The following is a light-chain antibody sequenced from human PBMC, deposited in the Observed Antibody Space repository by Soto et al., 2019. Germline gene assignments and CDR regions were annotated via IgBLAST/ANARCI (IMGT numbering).Light chain of an antibody. CDR1: SSDVGNYKY. CDR3: FSYPSSGPYL. J-gene: IGLJ1*01. CDR2: EVS. Sequence: QSVLTQPASVSGSPGQSITISCTGTSSDVGNYKYVSWYQQHPGKAPKLMIYEVSNRPSGVSNRFSGSKSGNTASLTISGLQAEDETDYYCFSYPSSGPYLLGTGTKVTVL. V-gene: IGLV2-14*01.